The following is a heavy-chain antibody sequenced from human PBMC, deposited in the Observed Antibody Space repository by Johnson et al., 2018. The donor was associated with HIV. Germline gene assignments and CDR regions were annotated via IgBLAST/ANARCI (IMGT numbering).Heavy chain of an antibody. CDR2: ISSNGGST. CDR3: AKEGRYGAFPLWFDI. Sequence: EMQLVESGGGVVQPGGSLRLSCAASGFTFSSYAMHWVRQAPGKGLEYVSAISSNGGSTYYANSVKGRFTISRDNSKNTLYLQMNSLRAEDTAVYYCAKEGRYGAFPLWFDIWGQGTMVTVSS. V-gene: IGHV3-64*01. J-gene: IGHJ3*02. D-gene: IGHD1-14*01. CDR1: GFTFSSYA.